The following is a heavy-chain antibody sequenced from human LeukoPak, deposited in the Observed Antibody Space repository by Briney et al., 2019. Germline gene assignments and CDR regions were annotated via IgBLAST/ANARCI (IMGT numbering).Heavy chain of an antibody. J-gene: IGHJ4*02. V-gene: IGHV3-23*01. CDR3: ARSPRNDGYLDY. CDR1: GFTFSSYA. Sequence: PGGSLRLSCAASGFTFSSYAMSWVRQAPGKGLEWVSAISGSGGSTYYADSVKGRFTISRDNSKSTLYLQMNSLRAEDAAVYYCARSPRNDGYLDYWGQGTLVTVSS. CDR2: ISGSGGST. D-gene: IGHD3-22*01.